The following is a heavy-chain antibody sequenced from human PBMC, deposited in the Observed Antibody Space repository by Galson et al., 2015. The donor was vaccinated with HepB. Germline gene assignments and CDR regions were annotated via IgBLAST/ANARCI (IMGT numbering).Heavy chain of an antibody. CDR2: IKQDGSEK. Sequence: SLRLSCAASGFTFNTYWMTWVRQVPGKGLEWVANIKQDGSEKYYVDSVKGRFTISRDNAKNSLYLQMNSLGAEDTAVYYCARARIDYWGQGTLVTVSS. CDR1: GFTFNTYW. V-gene: IGHV3-7*01. CDR3: ARARIDY. J-gene: IGHJ4*02.